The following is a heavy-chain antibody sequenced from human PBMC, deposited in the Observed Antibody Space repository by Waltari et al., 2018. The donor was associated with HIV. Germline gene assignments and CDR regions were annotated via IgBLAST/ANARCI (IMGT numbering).Heavy chain of an antibody. CDR1: GYNFASCD. V-gene: IGHV1-8*01. D-gene: IGHD3-3*01. Sequence: QAQLVQSGTEVRKPGASVKVSCKASGYNFASCDSNWVRRATGQGLEWMGWMSINSGNAGYGQRFKGRLTLTRDTSIDMAYMELNSLTPQDTAVYYCVTSRPGAVFGDFWGQGTPVTVSS. J-gene: IGHJ4*02. CDR2: MSINSGNA. CDR3: VTSRPGAVFGDF.